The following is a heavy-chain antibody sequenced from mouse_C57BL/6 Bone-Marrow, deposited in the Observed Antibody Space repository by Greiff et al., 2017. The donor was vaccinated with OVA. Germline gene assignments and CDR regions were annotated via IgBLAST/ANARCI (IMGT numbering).Heavy chain of an antibody. D-gene: IGHD1-1*01. V-gene: IGHV1-75*01. Sequence: QVQLKESGPELVKPGASVKISCKASGYTFTDYYINWVKQRPGQGLEWIGWIFPGSGSTYYNEKFKGKATLTVDKSSSTAYMLLSSLTSEDSAVYFCARDLDGSSYWYFDVWGTGTTVTGSS. CDR1: GYTFTDYY. CDR3: ARDLDGSSYWYFDV. CDR2: IFPGSGST. J-gene: IGHJ1*03.